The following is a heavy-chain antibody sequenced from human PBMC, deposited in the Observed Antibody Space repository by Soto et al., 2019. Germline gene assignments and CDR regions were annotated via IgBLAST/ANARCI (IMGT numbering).Heavy chain of an antibody. J-gene: IGHJ5*02. Sequence: EVQLLESGGGVEQPGGSLRLSCTTSGFTLSSSAMSWARQAPGRGLEWVSVIGGTDGTTYYADSVRGRFTISRDNSQNTLYLQMNSLRAEDTAVYYCSKYKQGSDCFDPLGQGTLVTVSS. CDR2: IGGTDGTT. V-gene: IGHV3-23*01. D-gene: IGHD1-20*01. CDR1: GFTLSSSA. CDR3: SKYKQGSDCFDP.